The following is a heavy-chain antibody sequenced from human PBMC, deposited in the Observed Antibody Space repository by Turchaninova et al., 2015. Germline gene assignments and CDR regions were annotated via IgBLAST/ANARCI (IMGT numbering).Heavy chain of an antibody. Sequence: QVQLQESGPGLVKPSETLSLLCTVSGGSIHSYFWSWIRQPPGKGLEGIGNIYYSGDTNYNPSRKSRVSISVDTSNNQFSLRLTSVTAADTAVYYCARSASMSLGGATGYYLDYWGQGTLVTVSS. J-gene: IGHJ4*02. CDR3: ARSASMSLGGATGYYLDY. V-gene: IGHV4-59*01. CDR2: IYYSGDT. CDR1: GGSIHSYF. D-gene: IGHD1-26*01.